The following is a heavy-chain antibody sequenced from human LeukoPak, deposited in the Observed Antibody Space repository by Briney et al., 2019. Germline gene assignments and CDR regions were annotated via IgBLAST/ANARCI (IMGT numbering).Heavy chain of an antibody. V-gene: IGHV3-23*01. D-gene: IGHD5-12*01. J-gene: IGHJ4*02. CDR2: IRGST. Sequence: GASLRLSCAASGFTFNNYAMSWVRQAPGKGLEWASLIRGSTYYADSAKGRFTISRDNSQNTLYLQMNSLRAEDTALYYCAKDLGGSTDYWGQGTLVTVSS. CDR1: GFTFNNYA. CDR3: AKDLGGSTDY.